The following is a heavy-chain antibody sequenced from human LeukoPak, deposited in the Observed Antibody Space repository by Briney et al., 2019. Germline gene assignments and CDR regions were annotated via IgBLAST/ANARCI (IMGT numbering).Heavy chain of an antibody. CDR1: GLTFSSYN. CDR3: AKGYDYRSGAGSFDY. Sequence: GRSLRLSCAASGLTFSSYNMHWVRQAPGKGLEWVAVISYDGNNKYYADSVKGRFTISRDNSKNTLYLQMNGLRAEDTAAYYCAKGYDYRSGAGSFDYWGQGTLVTVSS. V-gene: IGHV3-30*18. D-gene: IGHD3-10*01. CDR2: ISYDGNNK. J-gene: IGHJ4*02.